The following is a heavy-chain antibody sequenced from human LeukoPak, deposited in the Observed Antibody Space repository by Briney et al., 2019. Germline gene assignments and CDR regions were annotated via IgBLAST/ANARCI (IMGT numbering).Heavy chain of an antibody. D-gene: IGHD4-17*01. CDR3: ARGYGPGY. V-gene: IGHV4-4*02. J-gene: IGHJ4*02. CDR2: IDHRGNT. CDR1: GDSITNTNW. Sequence: ASGTLSLTCAVSGDSITNTNWWNWVRPPPGKGLEWIAEIDHRGNTNYNPSLKSRVTISADKSKNLFSLELNSVTAADAAVYYCARGYGPGYWGQETLVTVAA.